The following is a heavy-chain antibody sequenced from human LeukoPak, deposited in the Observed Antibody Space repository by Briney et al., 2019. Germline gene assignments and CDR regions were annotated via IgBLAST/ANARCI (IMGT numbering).Heavy chain of an antibody. J-gene: IGHJ4*02. V-gene: IGHV1-69*06. CDR1: GGTFSCVNFA. CDR2: IIPIIAST. Sequence: SSLNVACKASGGTFSCVNFAINWMRQAPGQGLEWMGYIIPIIASTNYTQKFQDRLTLTADTSSSTVYMELRTLRSDDTAVYYCARAAGWRQLDFDYWGKGTLVTVSS. CDR3: ARAAGWRQLDFDY. D-gene: IGHD2-21*02.